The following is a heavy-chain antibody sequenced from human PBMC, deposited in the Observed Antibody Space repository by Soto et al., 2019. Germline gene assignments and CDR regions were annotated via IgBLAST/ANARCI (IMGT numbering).Heavy chain of an antibody. CDR2: ISAYNGNT. J-gene: IGHJ6*02. CDR1: GYTFTSYG. CDR3: ARDRLYCSGGSCDSNCYYYGMDV. D-gene: IGHD2-15*01. Sequence: QVQLVQSGAEVKKPGASVKVSCKASGYTFTSYGISWVRQAPGQGLEWLGWISAYNGNTNYAQKLQGRVTMTTDTSTSTAYMELRSLRSDDTAVYYCARDRLYCSGGSCDSNCYYYGMDVWGQGTTVTVSS. V-gene: IGHV1-18*01.